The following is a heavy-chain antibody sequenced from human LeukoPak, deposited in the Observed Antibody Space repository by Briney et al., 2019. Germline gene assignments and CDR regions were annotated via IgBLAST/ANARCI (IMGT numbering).Heavy chain of an antibody. V-gene: IGHV3-23*01. CDR1: GFTFSSYG. D-gene: IGHD6-19*01. J-gene: IGHJ5*02. Sequence: GGSLRLSCAASGFTFSSYGMSWVRHAPGKGREWVSAISGSGGSAYYADSVKGRLTISRDNSKNTLYLQMNSLRAEDTAVYYCARVADSSGWYPDWFDPWGQGTLVTVSS. CDR3: ARVADSSGWYPDWFDP. CDR2: ISGSGGSA.